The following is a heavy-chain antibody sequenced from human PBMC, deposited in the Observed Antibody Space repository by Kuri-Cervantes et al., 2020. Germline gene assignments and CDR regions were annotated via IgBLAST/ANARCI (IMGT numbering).Heavy chain of an antibody. D-gene: IGHD3-10*01. V-gene: IGHV2-70D*14. CDR3: ARTTSSNWFDP. CDR2: IDWNDDK. Sequence: SGPTLVKPTQTLTLTCTFSGFSLSTTGMRVSWIRQPPGKALQWLARIDWNDDKFYTTSLKTRLTVSKDTSKNQVVLTMTNMDPVDTAPYYCARTTSSNWFDPWGQGTLVTVSS. CDR1: GFSLSTTGMR. J-gene: IGHJ5*02.